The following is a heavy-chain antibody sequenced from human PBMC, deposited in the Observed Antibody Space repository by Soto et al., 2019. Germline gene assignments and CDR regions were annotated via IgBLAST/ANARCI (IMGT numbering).Heavy chain of an antibody. Sequence: QVQLVQSGAEVKKPGASVKVSCKVSGYTLTELSMHWVRQAPGKGLDWMGGFDPEDGETIYAQKFQGRVTMNEDTSTDTAYMELRSLRSEDTAVYYCATVDTAMVFYGMDVWGQGTTVTVSS. CDR3: ATVDTAMVFYGMDV. V-gene: IGHV1-24*01. CDR2: FDPEDGET. CDR1: GYTLTELS. D-gene: IGHD5-18*01. J-gene: IGHJ6*02.